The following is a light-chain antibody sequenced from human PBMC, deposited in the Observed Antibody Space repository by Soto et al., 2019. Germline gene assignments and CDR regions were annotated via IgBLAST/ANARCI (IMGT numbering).Light chain of an antibody. V-gene: IGKV3-11*01. J-gene: IGKJ5*01. CDR2: DAS. CDR3: QQLSNWPLP. CDR1: QSVSSY. Sequence: EIVLTQSPATLSLSPGERATLSCRASQSVSSYLAWYQQKPGQAPRLLIYDASNRATGIPARFSGSGSGTDFTLTISSLEPEDFAVYYCQQLSNWPLPFGQGTRLEIK.